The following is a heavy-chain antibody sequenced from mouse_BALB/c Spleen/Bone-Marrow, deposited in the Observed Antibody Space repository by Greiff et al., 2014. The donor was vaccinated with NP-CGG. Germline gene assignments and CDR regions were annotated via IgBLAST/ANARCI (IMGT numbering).Heavy chain of an antibody. CDR3: ASYYGSSYDYFDY. D-gene: IGHD1-1*01. J-gene: IGHJ2*01. Sequence: VQLQQSGAELVRPGALVKLSCKASGFNIKDYYMHWVKRRPEQGLEWIGWIDPENGNTIYDPKFQGKASITADTSSNTAYLQLSSLTSEDTAVYYCASYYGSSYDYFDYWGQGTTLTVSS. CDR2: IDPENGNT. V-gene: IGHV14-1*02. CDR1: GFNIKDYY.